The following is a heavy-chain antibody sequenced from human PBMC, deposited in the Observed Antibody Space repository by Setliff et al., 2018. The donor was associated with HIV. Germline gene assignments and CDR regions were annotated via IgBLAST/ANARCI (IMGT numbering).Heavy chain of an antibody. J-gene: IGHJ6*03. CDR1: GGSISSSNW. D-gene: IGHD2-2*01. CDR3: GTAMYYYSYMDV. CDR2: IYHSGST. V-gene: IGHV4-4*02. Sequence: PSETLSLTCAVSGGSISSSNWWSWVRQPPGKGLEWIGEIYHSGSTNYNPSLKSRVTISVDTSKNQFSLKLSSVTAAGAAVYYCGTAMYYYSYMDVWGKGTTVTVSS.